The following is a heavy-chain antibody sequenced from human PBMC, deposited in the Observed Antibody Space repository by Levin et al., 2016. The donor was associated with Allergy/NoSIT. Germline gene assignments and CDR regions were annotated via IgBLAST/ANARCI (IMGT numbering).Heavy chain of an antibody. CDR3: ARQGSGSYNLDY. J-gene: IGHJ4*02. D-gene: IGHD1-26*01. CDR2: IKHSGKT. V-gene: IGHV4-34*01. Sequence: GSLRLSCAVYGGSFSDYYWSWIRQPPGKGLEWIGEIKHSGKTNYNPSLKSRVTISEDTSKKQFSLKLSSVTAADTAVYYCARQGSGSYNLDYWGQGILVTVSS. CDR1: GGSFSDYY.